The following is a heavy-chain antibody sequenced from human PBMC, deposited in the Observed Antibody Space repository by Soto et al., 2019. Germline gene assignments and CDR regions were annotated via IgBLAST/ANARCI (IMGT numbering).Heavy chain of an antibody. Sequence: EVQLLESGGGVVQPGGSLRLSCAASGFPFSAYAMSWVRQAPGKGLQWVSGVGRSDSDKHYADSVRGRFTVSRDNSKNTLYLQMNSLRADDTAVYYCAKDATAVNGVWDPFDMWGQGTEVTVSS. CDR2: VGRSDSDK. CDR1: GFPFSAYA. CDR3: AKDATAVNGVWDPFDM. D-gene: IGHD2-8*01. J-gene: IGHJ3*02. V-gene: IGHV3-23*05.